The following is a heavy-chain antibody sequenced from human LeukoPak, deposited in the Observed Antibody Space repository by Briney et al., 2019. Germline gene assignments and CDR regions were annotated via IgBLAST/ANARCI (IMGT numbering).Heavy chain of an antibody. J-gene: IGHJ5*02. CDR3: ARGRSILTTWLAT. V-gene: IGHV5-51*01. D-gene: IGHD3-3*02. Sequence: GESLKISCQTSGYNFPTYWIAWVRQMPGKGLEWMGIIYPRDSEIRYGPSFQGQVTISADTSTATAYLQWNSLQFSDTGIYYCARGRSILTTWLATWGQGTLVTASS. CDR2: IYPRDSEI. CDR1: GYNFPTYW.